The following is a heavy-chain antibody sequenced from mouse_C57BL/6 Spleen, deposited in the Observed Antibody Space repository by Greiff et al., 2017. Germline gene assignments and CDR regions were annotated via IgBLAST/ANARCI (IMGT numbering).Heavy chain of an antibody. J-gene: IGHJ4*01. CDR2: IDPETGGT. V-gene: IGHV1-15*01. D-gene: IGHD2-12*01. CDR1: GYTFTDYE. Sequence: VQLQESGAELVRPGASVTLSCKASGYTFTDYEMHWVKQTPVHGLEWIGAIDPETGGTAYNQKFKGKAILTADKSSSTAYMELRSLTSEDSAVYYCTRGSHYKGNAMDYWGQGTSVTVSS. CDR3: TRGSHYKGNAMDY.